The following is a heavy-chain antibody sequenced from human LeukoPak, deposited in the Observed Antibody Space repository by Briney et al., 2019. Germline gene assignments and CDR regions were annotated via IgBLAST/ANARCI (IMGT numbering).Heavy chain of an antibody. CDR3: ARGGGSSWYLYFTYYYYYMDV. J-gene: IGHJ6*03. CDR1: GYTFTSYG. CDR2: MNPNSGNT. D-gene: IGHD6-13*01. V-gene: IGHV1-8*02. Sequence: GASVKVSCKASGYTFTSYGISWVRQATGQGLEWMGWMNPNSGNTGYAQKFQGRVTMTRNTSISTAYMELSSLRSEDTAVYYCARGGGSSWYLYFTYYYYYMDVWGKGTTVTISS.